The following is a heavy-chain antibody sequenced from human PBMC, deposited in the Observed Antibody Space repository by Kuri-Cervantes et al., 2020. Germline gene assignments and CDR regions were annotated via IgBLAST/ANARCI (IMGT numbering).Heavy chain of an antibody. Sequence: GSLRLSCTVSGGSISSYYWSWIRQPAGKGLEWIGRIYTSGSTNYNPSLKSRVTMSVDTSKNQFSLKLSSVTAADTAVYYCARSGTAGWFDPWGQGTRVTVSS. CDR3: ARSGTAGWFDP. CDR1: GGSISSYY. V-gene: IGHV4-4*07. J-gene: IGHJ5*02. CDR2: IYTSGST.